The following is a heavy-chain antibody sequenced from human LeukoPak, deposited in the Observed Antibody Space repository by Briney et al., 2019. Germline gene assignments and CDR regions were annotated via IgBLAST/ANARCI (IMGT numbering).Heavy chain of an antibody. J-gene: IGHJ3*02. D-gene: IGHD5-12*01. CDR3: ARRGSGDAFDI. V-gene: IGHV3-30*04. Sequence: PGGSLRLSCAASGFTFSSYAMHWVRQAPGKGLEWVAVISYDGSNKYYADSVKGRFTISRDKSKNTLYLQMNSLRAEDTAVYYCARRGSGDAFDIWGQGTMVTVSS. CDR2: ISYDGSNK. CDR1: GFTFSSYA.